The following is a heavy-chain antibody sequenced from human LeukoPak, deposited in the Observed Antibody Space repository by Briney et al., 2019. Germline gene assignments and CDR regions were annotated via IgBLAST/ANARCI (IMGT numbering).Heavy chain of an antibody. D-gene: IGHD3-10*01. CDR2: IYYSGST. Sequence: SETLSLTCTVSGGSISCYYWSWIRQPPGKGLEWIGYIYYSGSTNYNPSLKSRVTISVDTSKNQFSLKLSSVTAADTAVYYCARADYGSGSYYIPRARFDPWGQGTLVTVSS. CDR1: GGSISCYY. CDR3: ARADYGSGSYYIPRARFDP. V-gene: IGHV4-59*01. J-gene: IGHJ5*02.